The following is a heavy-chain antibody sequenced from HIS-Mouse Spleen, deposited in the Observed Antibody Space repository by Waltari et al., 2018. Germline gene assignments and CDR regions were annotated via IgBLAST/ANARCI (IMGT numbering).Heavy chain of an antibody. J-gene: IGHJ4*02. CDR3: ARGPYPRSYYYFDY. D-gene: IGHD5-18*01. V-gene: IGHV4-34*01. CDR2: INHSGST. CDR1: GGSFSGYY. Sequence: QVQLQQWGAGLLKPSETLSLTCAVYGGSFSGYYWSWIAQPPGKGLEWIGEINHSGSTNYNPSLKSRVTISVDTSKNQFSLKLSSVTAADTAVYYCARGPYPRSYYYFDYWGQGTLVTVSS.